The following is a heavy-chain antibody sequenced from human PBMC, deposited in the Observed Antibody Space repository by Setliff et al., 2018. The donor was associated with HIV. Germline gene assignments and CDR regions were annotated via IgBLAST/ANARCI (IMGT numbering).Heavy chain of an antibody. CDR3: ARWGWEWRNAFDI. Sequence: ASVKVSCKTSGYMFIAYGMSWVRRAPGQGLEWMGWIGPYNARTEYAQKLQGRVTMTTDTSTSTAYIELRGLRSDDTAVYYCARWGWEWRNAFDIWGQGTMVTASS. J-gene: IGHJ3*02. D-gene: IGHD1-26*01. V-gene: IGHV1-18*01. CDR2: IGPYNART. CDR1: GYMFIAYG.